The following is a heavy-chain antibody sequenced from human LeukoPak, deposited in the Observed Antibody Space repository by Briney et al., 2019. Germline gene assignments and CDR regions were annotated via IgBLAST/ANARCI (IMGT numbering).Heavy chain of an antibody. CDR3: ARVLRDYDSRAYDAFDI. Sequence: PGGSLRLSCAASGFTFSSYGMHWVRQAPGKGLEWVAFIRYDGSNKYYADSVKGRFTISRDNSKNTLYLQMNSLRAEDTAVYYCARVLRDYDSRAYDAFDIWGQGTMVTVSS. V-gene: IGHV3-30*02. D-gene: IGHD3-22*01. CDR1: GFTFSSYG. J-gene: IGHJ3*02. CDR2: IRYDGSNK.